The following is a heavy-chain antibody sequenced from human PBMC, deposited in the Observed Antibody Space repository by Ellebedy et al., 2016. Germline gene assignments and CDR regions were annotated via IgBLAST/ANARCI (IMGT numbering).Heavy chain of an antibody. CDR1: GYRFSSYW. Sequence: GESLKISCRVSGYRFSSYWIAWVRQMPGKGLEWMGIIYPGDSDTRYSPSSQGQVTISADKSISTAYLQWSSLKASDTAMYYCARPSTTYTHTSHFDYWGQGALVTVSS. J-gene: IGHJ4*02. D-gene: IGHD1-14*01. CDR3: ARPSTTYTHTSHFDY. V-gene: IGHV5-51*01. CDR2: IYPGDSDT.